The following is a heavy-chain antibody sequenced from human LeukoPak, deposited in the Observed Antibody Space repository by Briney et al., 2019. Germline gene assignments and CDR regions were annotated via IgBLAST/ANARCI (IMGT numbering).Heavy chain of an antibody. CDR1: GFTFSSYA. D-gene: IGHD4-17*01. CDR2: ISYDGSNK. Sequence: GGSLRVSCAASGFTFSSYAMHWVRQAPGKGLEWVAVISYDGSNKYYADSVKGRFTISRDNSKNTLYLQMNSLRAEDTAVYYCARDRHGDYVFDYWGQGTLVTVSS. V-gene: IGHV3-30*04. J-gene: IGHJ4*02. CDR3: ARDRHGDYVFDY.